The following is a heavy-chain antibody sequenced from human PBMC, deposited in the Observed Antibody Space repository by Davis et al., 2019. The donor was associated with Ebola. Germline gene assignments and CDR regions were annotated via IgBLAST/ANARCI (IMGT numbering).Heavy chain of an antibody. J-gene: IGHJ6*02. CDR1: GFTFSSYG. V-gene: IGHV3-33*01. Sequence: PGGSLRLSCAASGFTFSSYGMHWVRQAPGKGLEWVAVIWYDGSNKYYADSVKGRFTISRDNSKNTLYLQMNSLRAEDTAVYYCAREPGYYGMDVWGQGTTVTVSS. CDR2: IWYDGSNK. CDR3: AREPGYYGMDV.